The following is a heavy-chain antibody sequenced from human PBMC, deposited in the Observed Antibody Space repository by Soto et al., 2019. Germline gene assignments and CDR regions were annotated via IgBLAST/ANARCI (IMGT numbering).Heavy chain of an antibody. CDR3: ARDPDPIEGVAFDI. CDR2: INQDGRVK. J-gene: IGHJ3*02. V-gene: IGHV3-7*01. D-gene: IGHD2-21*01. Sequence: EVQLVESGGGLVQSGGFLRLSCAASGDTFPGHWMNWVRQAPGKGLEWVANINQDGRVKYYTDSVKGRFTISRDNAKKSLYLQMNSLRAEDTAVYYCARDPDPIEGVAFDIWGQGTMVTVSS. CDR1: GDTFPGHW.